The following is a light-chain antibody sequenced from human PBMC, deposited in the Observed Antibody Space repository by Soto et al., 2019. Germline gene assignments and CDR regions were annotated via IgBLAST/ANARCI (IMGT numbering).Light chain of an antibody. CDR2: WAS. V-gene: IGKV4-1*01. CDR3: QQYYSTPLT. CDR1: QSVLYSSNNKNY. J-gene: IGKJ4*01. Sequence: DLVLTPSPDSLAVSIGESSTINCKSSQSVLYSSNNKNYLAWYQQKPGQPPKLLIYWASTRESGVPDRFSGSGSGTDFTLTISSLQAEDVAVYYCQQYYSTPLTFGGGSNVDIK.